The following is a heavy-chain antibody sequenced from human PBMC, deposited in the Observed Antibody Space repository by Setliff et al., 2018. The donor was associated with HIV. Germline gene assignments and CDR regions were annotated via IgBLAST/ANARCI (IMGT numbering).Heavy chain of an antibody. CDR3: AKPRSMVRGVYPSYFDY. J-gene: IGHJ4*02. CDR1: GFTFSSYA. D-gene: IGHD3-10*01. Sequence: GGSLRLSCAASGFTFSSYAMSWVRQAPGKGLEWVSAISGSGGSTYYADSVKGRFTISRDNSKNTLYLQMNSLRAEDTAVYHCAKPRSMVRGVYPSYFDYWGQGTLVTVSS. CDR2: ISGSGGST. V-gene: IGHV3-23*01.